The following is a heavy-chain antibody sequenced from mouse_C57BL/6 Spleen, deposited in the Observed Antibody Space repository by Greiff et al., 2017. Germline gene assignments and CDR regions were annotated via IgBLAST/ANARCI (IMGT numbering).Heavy chain of an antibody. D-gene: IGHD2-4*01. CDR3: ANIYDYDGAAY. Sequence: DVKLQESGGGLVKPGGSLKLSCAASGFTFSDYGMHWVRQAPEKGLEWVAYISSGSSTIYYADTVKGRFTISRDNAKNTLFLQMTSLRSEDTAMYYCANIYDYDGAAYWGQGTLVTVSA. J-gene: IGHJ3*01. CDR2: ISSGSSTI. V-gene: IGHV5-17*01. CDR1: GFTFSDYG.